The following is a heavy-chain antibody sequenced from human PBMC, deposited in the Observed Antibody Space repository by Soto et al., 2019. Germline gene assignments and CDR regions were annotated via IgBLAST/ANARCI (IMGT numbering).Heavy chain of an antibody. CDR1: GYTCTSYG. CDR2: ISAYNGNT. Sequence: SVKRACKASGYTCTSYGISWVRQAPGQGLEWRGWISAYNGNTNYAQKLQGRGTMTTDTSTSTAYMELSSLRSDDTAVYFCARIPLLDFDFWRGYYPWFAVYWG. D-gene: IGHD3-3*01. V-gene: IGHV1-18*04. J-gene: IGHJ4*01. CDR3: ARIPLLDFDFWRGYYPWFAVY.